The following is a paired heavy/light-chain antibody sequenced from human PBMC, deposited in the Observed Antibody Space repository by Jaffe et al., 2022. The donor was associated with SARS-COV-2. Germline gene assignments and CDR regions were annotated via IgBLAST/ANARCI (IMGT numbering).Heavy chain of an antibody. CDR3: ARQAGADIVVVTALNWFDP. V-gene: IGHV4-39*01. J-gene: IGHJ5*02. Sequence: QLQLQESGPGLVKPSETLSLTCTVSGGSISSSSYYWGWVRQPPGKGLEWIGSIYYSGRLYYNPSLKSRVTISVDTSKSQFSLKLSSVTAADTAVYYCARQAGADIVVVTALNWFDPWGQGTLVTVSS. CDR1: GGSISSSSYY. D-gene: IGHD2-2*01. CDR2: IYYSGRL.
Light chain of an antibody. Sequence: SYVLTQPPSVSVAPGQTARITCGGNNIGNKGVHWYQQKPGQAPVLVVYDDSVRPSGIPERFSGSNSGNTATLTITRVEAGDEADYYCQVWDSSSDHCVFGTGTKVTVL. V-gene: IGLV3-21*02. CDR1: NIGNKG. CDR2: DDS. J-gene: IGLJ1*01. CDR3: QVWDSSSDHCV.